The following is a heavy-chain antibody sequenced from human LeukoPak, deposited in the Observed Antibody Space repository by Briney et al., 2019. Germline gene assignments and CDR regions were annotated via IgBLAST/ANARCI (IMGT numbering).Heavy chain of an antibody. Sequence: SAPALVKPTQTLTLTCTFSGFSLSTSGLCVSWIRQPPANALESIARIDWDDYKYYSTSLKTRLTSSNDTSKNQVVLTLTNMDPVDTATYYCARIVVVTAPTIDYWGQGTLVTVSS. J-gene: IGHJ4*02. CDR2: IDWDDYK. CDR1: GFSLSTSGLC. V-gene: IGHV2-70*10. CDR3: ARIVVVTAPTIDY. D-gene: IGHD2-21*02.